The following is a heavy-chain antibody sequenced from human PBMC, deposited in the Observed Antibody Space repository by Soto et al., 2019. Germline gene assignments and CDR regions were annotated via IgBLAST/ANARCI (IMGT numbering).Heavy chain of an antibody. V-gene: IGHV3-33*01. J-gene: IGHJ6*02. D-gene: IGHD2-21*02. Sequence: GGSLRLSCAASGFTFSSYGMHWVRQAPGKGLEWVAVIWYDGSNKYYADSVKGRFTISRDNSKNTLYLQMNSLRAEDTAVYYCARDQVVVTAMTHYYYYYGMDVWGQGTTVTVSS. CDR3: ARDQVVVTAMTHYYYYYGMDV. CDR1: GFTFSSYG. CDR2: IWYDGSNK.